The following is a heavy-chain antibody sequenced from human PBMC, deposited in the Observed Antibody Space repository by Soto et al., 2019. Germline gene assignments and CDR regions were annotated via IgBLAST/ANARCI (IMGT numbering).Heavy chain of an antibody. V-gene: IGHV3-30*18. J-gene: IGHJ3*02. CDR1: GFTFSSYG. CDR3: AKDYSSGYYRQGGAFDI. CDR2: ISYDGSNK. D-gene: IGHD3-22*01. Sequence: GESLKISCAASGFTFSSYGMHWVRQAPGKGLEWVAVISYDGSNKYYADSVKGRFTISRDNSKNTLYLQMNSLRAEDTAVYYCAKDYSSGYYRQGGAFDIWGQGTMVTVSS.